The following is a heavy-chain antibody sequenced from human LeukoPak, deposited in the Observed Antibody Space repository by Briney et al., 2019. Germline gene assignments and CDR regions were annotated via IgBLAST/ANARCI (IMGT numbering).Heavy chain of an antibody. Sequence: SETLSLTCTVSGGSISSHYWSWIRQPPGKGLEWIGYIYYSGSTNYNPSLKSRVTISVDTFKNQFSLKLSSVTAADTAVYYCARGERWLQFGPFGYWGQGTLVTVSS. D-gene: IGHD5-24*01. CDR2: IYYSGST. V-gene: IGHV4-59*11. CDR3: ARGERWLQFGPFGY. CDR1: GGSISSHY. J-gene: IGHJ4*02.